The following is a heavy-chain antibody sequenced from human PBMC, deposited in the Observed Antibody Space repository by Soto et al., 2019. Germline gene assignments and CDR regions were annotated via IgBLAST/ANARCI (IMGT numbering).Heavy chain of an antibody. CDR1: GGTFSSYA. D-gene: IGHD5-18*01. J-gene: IGHJ4*02. CDR3: ARVGGTGGYTYGLDY. V-gene: IGHV1-69*06. Sequence: QVQLVQSGAEVKKPGSSVKVSCKASGGTFSSYAISWVRQAPGQGLEWMGGIIPVFGTGIYAQKFQGRVTITADKATDTAYMELSSLRSEETAVYFCARVGGTGGYTYGLDYWGQVTLVTVSS. CDR2: IIPVFGTG.